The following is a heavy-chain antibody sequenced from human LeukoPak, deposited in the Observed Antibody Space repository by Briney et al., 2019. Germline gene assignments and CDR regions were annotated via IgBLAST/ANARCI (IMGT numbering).Heavy chain of an antibody. CDR2: INTNTGIP. J-gene: IGHJ3*02. CDR1: GYTFSSHA. Sequence: ALVKVSCKAFGYTFSSHAMNWVRQAPGQGLELMGWINTNTGIPTYAQGFAGRFVFSLDTSVTTAYLQITSLKAEDTAVYYCARDLVSAGFDIWGQGTMVTVSS. D-gene: IGHD6-6*01. CDR3: ARDLVSAGFDI. V-gene: IGHV7-4-1*02.